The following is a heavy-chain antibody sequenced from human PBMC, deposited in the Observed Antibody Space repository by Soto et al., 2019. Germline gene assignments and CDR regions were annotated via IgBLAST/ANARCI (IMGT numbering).Heavy chain of an antibody. CDR3: TSRPSGMTYHAVFDF. V-gene: IGHV3-7*03. Sequence: GGSLRLSCAASGLTFSGHWMTWVRQTPGEGLQWVAAIKPDGSETFYVDSVKGRFTISRDNAGNSLFLQMDSLRAEDTAVYYCTSRPSGMTYHAVFDFWGQGTLVTVSS. CDR2: IKPDGSET. D-gene: IGHD2-21*02. J-gene: IGHJ4*02. CDR1: GLTFSGHW.